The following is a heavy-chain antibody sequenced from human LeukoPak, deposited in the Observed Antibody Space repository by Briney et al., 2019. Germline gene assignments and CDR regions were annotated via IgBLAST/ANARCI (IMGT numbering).Heavy chain of an antibody. CDR3: AKDGGGTLREGYYYYYYMDV. J-gene: IGHJ6*03. V-gene: IGHV3-30*02. CDR1: GFTFSSYG. Sequence: QAGGSLRLSCAASGFTFSSYGMHWVRQAPGKGLEWVAFIRYDGSNKYYADSVKGRFTISRDNSKNTLYLQMNRLSAEATDVYYYAKDGGGTLREGYYYYYYMDVWGKGTTVTISS. D-gene: IGHD3-16*01. CDR2: IRYDGSNK.